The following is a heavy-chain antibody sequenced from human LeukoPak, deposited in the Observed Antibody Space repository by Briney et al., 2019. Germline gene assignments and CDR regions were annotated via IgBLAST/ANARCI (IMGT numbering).Heavy chain of an antibody. Sequence: GGSLRLSCATAGFTFSSCWMSWVRQAPGKGLEWVANIKQDGSEKYYVDSVKGRFTISRDNAKNSLYLQMNSLRAEDTAVYYCARFQVGAIKRRAFDIWGQGTMVTVSS. CDR2: IKQDGSEK. J-gene: IGHJ3*02. V-gene: IGHV3-7*01. CDR1: GFTFSSCW. D-gene: IGHD1-26*01. CDR3: ARFQVGAIKRRAFDI.